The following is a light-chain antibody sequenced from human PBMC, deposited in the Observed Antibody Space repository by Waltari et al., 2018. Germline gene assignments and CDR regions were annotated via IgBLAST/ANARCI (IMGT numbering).Light chain of an antibody. J-gene: IGKJ1*01. CDR3: QQYDYWPT. V-gene: IGKV3-15*01. Sequence: ERVMTQSPATLSVSPGERATLSCRASQSVSSNLAWYQQKFGQAPRLLIHGASTRATGIPARFSGSGSGTEFTLTISSLQSEDFAVYYCQQYDYWPTFGQGTKVEIK. CDR2: GAS. CDR1: QSVSSN.